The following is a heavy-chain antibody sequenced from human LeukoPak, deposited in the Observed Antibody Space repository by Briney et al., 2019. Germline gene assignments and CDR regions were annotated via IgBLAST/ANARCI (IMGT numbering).Heavy chain of an antibody. CDR1: GGSINNHY. CDR2: IHYTGTT. CDR3: ATNRAGTYDRPFEI. D-gene: IGHD1-26*01. Sequence: SETLSLTCIVSGGSINNHYWTWIRQTPGEGLEWIGDIHYTGTTKYNPSLKSRVTISVDTSKNQFSLELSSVTATDTAVYFCATNRAGTYDRPFEIWGQGTMVTVSS. J-gene: IGHJ3*02. V-gene: IGHV4-59*08.